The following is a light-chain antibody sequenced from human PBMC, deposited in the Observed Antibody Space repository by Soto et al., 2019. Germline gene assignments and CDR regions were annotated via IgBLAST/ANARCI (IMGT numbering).Light chain of an antibody. J-gene: IGLJ3*02. CDR3: QSYNISLSGWV. CDR1: STNIGAGYD. V-gene: IGLV1-40*01. CDR2: GNS. Sequence: QAVVTQPPSVSGAPGQRVTISCTGSSTNIGAGYDVHWYQQLPGTAPKLLIYGNSNRPSGVPDRFSGSKSGTSASLAITGLGAGDEADYYCQSYNISLSGWVFGGGTKLPVL.